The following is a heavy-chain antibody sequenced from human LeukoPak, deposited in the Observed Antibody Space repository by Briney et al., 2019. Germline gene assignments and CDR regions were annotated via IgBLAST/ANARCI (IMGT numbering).Heavy chain of an antibody. CDR3: AREIKEQWLVGSAYYYYMDV. CDR2: IYTSGST. CDR1: GGSISSGSYY. D-gene: IGHD6-19*01. V-gene: IGHV4-61*02. Sequence: SETLSLTCTVSGGSISSGSYYWSWIRQPAGKGLEWIGRIYTSGSTNYNPSLKSRVTISVDTSKNQFSLKLSSVTAADTAVYYCAREIKEQWLVGSAYYYYMDVWGKGTTVTISS. J-gene: IGHJ6*03.